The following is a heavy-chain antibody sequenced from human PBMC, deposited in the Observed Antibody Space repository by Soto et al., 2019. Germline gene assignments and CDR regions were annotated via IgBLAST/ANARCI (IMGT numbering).Heavy chain of an antibody. CDR1: GDTFSSSYT. D-gene: IGHD4-17*01. V-gene: IGHV1-69*16. CDR3: AKTPPRTTATAYYFDY. Sequence: QVQLVQSGAEVKKPGSSVKVSCKASGDTFSSSYTISWVRLAPGQGLEWMGGITPILDTTHYAQKFQDRVTITADESTNIDYMESSSRRSDDTAVYYCAKTPPRTTATAYYFDYWGPGTLVTVSS. J-gene: IGHJ4*02. CDR2: ITPILDTT.